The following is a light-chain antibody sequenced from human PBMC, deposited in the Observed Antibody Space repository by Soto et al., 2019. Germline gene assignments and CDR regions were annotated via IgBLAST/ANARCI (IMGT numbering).Light chain of an antibody. V-gene: IGKV3-20*01. Sequence: EIVMTHSPATLSVSPCEGATLSLRASQNILSNLAWYQQKPGQAPRLLIYGASSRATGIPDRFSGSGSGTDFTLTISRLEPEDFAVYYCQQYGSSPRTFGQGTKVDIK. CDR3: QQYGSSPRT. J-gene: IGKJ1*01. CDR2: GAS. CDR1: QNILSN.